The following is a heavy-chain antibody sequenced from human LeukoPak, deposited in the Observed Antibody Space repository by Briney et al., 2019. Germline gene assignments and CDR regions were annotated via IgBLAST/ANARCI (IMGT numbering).Heavy chain of an antibody. Sequence: GGSLRLSCAASGFTFSNFWMSWVRQAPGQGLEWVAKVNQDGSEKYYVDSVKGRFTISRDNAKNSLYLQMNSLRAEDTAVYYCARGYGSGTYHFDYWGQGTLVTVSS. CDR2: VNQDGSEK. V-gene: IGHV3-7*01. CDR1: GFTFSNFW. CDR3: ARGYGSGTYHFDY. J-gene: IGHJ4*02. D-gene: IGHD3-10*01.